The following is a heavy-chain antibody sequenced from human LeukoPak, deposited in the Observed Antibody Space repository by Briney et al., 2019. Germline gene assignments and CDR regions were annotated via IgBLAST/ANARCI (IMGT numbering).Heavy chain of an antibody. D-gene: IGHD6-13*01. CDR3: AREQYSSSWYTYYYYGMDV. V-gene: IGHV1-69*13. CDR2: IIPIFGTA. J-gene: IGHJ6*02. CDR1: GGTFSSYA. Sequence: SVKVSCKASGGTFSSYAISWVRQAPGQGLEWMGGIIPIFGTANYAQKFQGRVTITADESTSTAYMELSSLRSEDTAVYYCAREQYSSSWYTYYYYGMDVWGQGTTVTVSS.